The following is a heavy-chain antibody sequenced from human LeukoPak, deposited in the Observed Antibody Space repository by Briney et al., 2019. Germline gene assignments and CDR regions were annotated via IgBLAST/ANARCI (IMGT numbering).Heavy chain of an antibody. V-gene: IGHV3-30*02. Sequence: PGGSLRLSCAASGFTFSSYGMHWVRQAPGEGLEWVAFIRYDGSNKYYADSVKGRFTISRDNSKNTLYLQMNSLRAEDTAVYYCATMTTVTTDLDYWGQGTLVTVSS. D-gene: IGHD4-17*01. CDR3: ATMTTVTTDLDY. J-gene: IGHJ4*02. CDR2: IRYDGSNK. CDR1: GFTFSSYG.